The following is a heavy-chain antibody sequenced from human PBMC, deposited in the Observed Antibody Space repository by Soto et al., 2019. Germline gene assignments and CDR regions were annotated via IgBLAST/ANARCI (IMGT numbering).Heavy chain of an antibody. Sequence: VGSLRLSCAASGFTFSDYAMSWVRQAPVKGPEWVSAISGSGGSTYNADSMRGRFTISRDNFKNTLYLQMNSLRAEDTAVYYCAKDDYFDSSGYFNHWGQGTLVTVSS. CDR2: ISGSGGST. V-gene: IGHV3-23*01. CDR1: GFTFSDYA. J-gene: IGHJ5*02. D-gene: IGHD3-22*01. CDR3: AKDDYFDSSGYFNH.